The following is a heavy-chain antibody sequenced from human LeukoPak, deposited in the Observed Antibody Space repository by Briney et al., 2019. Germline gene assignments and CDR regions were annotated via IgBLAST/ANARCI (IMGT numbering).Heavy chain of an antibody. J-gene: IGHJ4*02. Sequence: SVKVSCKASGGTFSSHAISWVRQAPGQGLEWMGGIIPIFGTANYAQKFQGRVTITADESTSTAYMELSSLRSEDTAVYYCAREGHLDSSGYALDYWGQGTLVTVSS. CDR1: GGTFSSHA. D-gene: IGHD3-22*01. CDR3: AREGHLDSSGYALDY. CDR2: IIPIFGTA. V-gene: IGHV1-69*01.